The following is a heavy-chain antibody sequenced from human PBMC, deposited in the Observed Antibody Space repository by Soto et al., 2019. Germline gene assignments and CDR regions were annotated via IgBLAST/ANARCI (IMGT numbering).Heavy chain of an antibody. J-gene: IGHJ3*02. D-gene: IGHD3-16*01. Sequence: ASVKVSCKASGYTFTSYGISWVRQAPGQGLEWMGWISAYNGNTNYAQKLQGRVTMTTDTSTSTACMELRSLRSDDTAVYYCARDGHDPGSFDIWGQGTMVTVSS. V-gene: IGHV1-18*01. CDR2: ISAYNGNT. CDR1: GYTFTSYG. CDR3: ARDGHDPGSFDI.